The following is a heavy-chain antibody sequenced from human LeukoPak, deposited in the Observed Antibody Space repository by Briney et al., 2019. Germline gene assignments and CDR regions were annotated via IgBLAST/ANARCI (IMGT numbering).Heavy chain of an antibody. V-gene: IGHV4-4*07. CDR2: IYTRGST. J-gene: IGHJ4*02. CDR1: GGXISSYC. Sequence: PSETLSLTCTVSGGXISSYCCNWIRLPAGKGLEWIGCIYTRGSTIHNPSIKSRVTMSVDTAKNQFSLRLNSVTAADTAVYYCARGSREMSTIFDYWGQGTLVTVSS. CDR3: ARGSREMSTIFDY. D-gene: IGHD5-24*01.